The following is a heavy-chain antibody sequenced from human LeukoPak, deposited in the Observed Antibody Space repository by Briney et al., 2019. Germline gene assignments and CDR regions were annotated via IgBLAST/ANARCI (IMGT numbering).Heavy chain of an antibody. CDR3: ARVGIAAAWGWFDP. CDR1: GGSFSGNY. CDR2: INHSGST. J-gene: IGHJ5*02. Sequence: SETLSLTCAVYGGSFSGNYWSWIRQPPGKGLEWIGEINHSGSTNYNPSLKSRVTISVDTSKNQFSLKLSSVTAADTAVYYCARVGIAAAWGWFDPWGQGTLVTVSS. V-gene: IGHV4-34*01. D-gene: IGHD6-13*01.